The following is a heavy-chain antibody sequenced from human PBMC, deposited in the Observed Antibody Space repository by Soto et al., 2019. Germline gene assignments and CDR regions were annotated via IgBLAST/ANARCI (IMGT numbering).Heavy chain of an antibody. Sequence: QVQLVESGGGVVQPGRSLRLSCAASGFTFSSYAMHWVRQAPGKGLEWVAVISYDGTNKHYADSLKGRFTISRDNSKNSLYLQMNSLRADDSVVYYCARDISGLYIDYWGQGTLVTVSS. V-gene: IGHV3-30-3*01. D-gene: IGHD3-16*01. CDR3: ARDISGLYIDY. CDR2: ISYDGTNK. CDR1: GFTFSSYA. J-gene: IGHJ4*02.